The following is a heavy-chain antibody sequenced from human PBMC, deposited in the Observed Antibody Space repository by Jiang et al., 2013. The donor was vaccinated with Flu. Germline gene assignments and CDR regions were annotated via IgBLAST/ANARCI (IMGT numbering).Heavy chain of an antibody. J-gene: IGHJ5*02. CDR3: ARVGKRGFGELFWFDP. Sequence: QSGAEVKKPGASVKVSCKASGYTFTSYAMHWVRQAPGQRLEWMGWINAGNGNTKYSQKFQGRVTITRDTSASTAYMELSSLRSEDTAVYYCARVGKRGFGELFWFDPWGQGTLVTVSS. V-gene: IGHV1-3*01. CDR2: INAGNGNT. CDR1: GYTFTSYA. D-gene: IGHD3-10*01.